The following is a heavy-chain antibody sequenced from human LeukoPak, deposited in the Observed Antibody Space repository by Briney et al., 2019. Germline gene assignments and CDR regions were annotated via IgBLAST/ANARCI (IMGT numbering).Heavy chain of an antibody. J-gene: IGHJ4*02. CDR2: IYYSGST. V-gene: IGHV4-39*01. Sequence: SETLSLTCTVSGGSISSSSYYWGWIRQPPGKGLEWIGGIYYSGSTYYNPSLKSRVTISVDTSKNQFSLKLSSVTAADTAVYYCASPTSGFNGASFDYWGQGTLVTVSS. CDR1: GGSISSSSYY. D-gene: IGHD3-22*01. CDR3: ASPTSGFNGASFDY.